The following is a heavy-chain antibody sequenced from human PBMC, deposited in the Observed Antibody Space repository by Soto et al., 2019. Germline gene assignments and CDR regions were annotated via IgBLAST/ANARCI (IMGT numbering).Heavy chain of an antibody. CDR2: IIPMFGTA. V-gene: IGHV1-69*01. D-gene: IGHD3-22*01. J-gene: IGHJ4*02. Sequence: QVQPVQSGAEVKKPGSSVKVSCLASGGTFNTFAISWVRQAPGQGLEYMGGIIPMFGTAHYAQKFQGRVTITADESTRTVYMELSSLRSEDTAVYYCARFSPPRGYYAYWGQGTLVTISS. CDR1: GGTFNTFA. CDR3: ARFSPPRGYYAY.